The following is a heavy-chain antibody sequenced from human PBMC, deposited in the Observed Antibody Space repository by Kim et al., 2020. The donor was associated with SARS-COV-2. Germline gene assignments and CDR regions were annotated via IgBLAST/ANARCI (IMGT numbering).Heavy chain of an antibody. CDR1: GFTFSRYS. CDR3: ARDSAKDYCDKLDY. CDR2: VNSGGSST. V-gene: IGHV3-74*01. D-gene: IGHD4-17*01. Sequence: GGSLRLSCAASGFTFSRYSMHWVRQAPGEGLEWVSRVNSGGSSTSYADSVKGRFTISRDNAKNTLYLQMNSLRAEDTALYYCARDSAKDYCDKLDYWGQGTLVTVSS. J-gene: IGHJ4*02.